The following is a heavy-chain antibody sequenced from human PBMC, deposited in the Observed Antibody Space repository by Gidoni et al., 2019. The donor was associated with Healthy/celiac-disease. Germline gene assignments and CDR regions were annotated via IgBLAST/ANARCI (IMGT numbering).Heavy chain of an antibody. D-gene: IGHD3-22*01. CDR1: GFTFSSYG. CDR2: IWYDGSNK. CDR3: ARENPGSSGYYGPGGWFDP. V-gene: IGHV3-33*01. Sequence: QVQLVESGGGVVQPGRSLRLSCAASGFTFSSYGMHWVRQAPGKGLEWVAVIWYDGSNKYYADSVKGRFTISRDNSKNTLYLQMNSLRAEDTAVYYCARENPGSSGYYGPGGWFDPWGQGTLVTVSS. J-gene: IGHJ5*02.